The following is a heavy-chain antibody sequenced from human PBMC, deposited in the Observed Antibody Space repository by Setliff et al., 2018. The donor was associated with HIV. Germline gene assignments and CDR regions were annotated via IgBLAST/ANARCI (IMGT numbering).Heavy chain of an antibody. CDR3: ARRTSGPAGIDY. D-gene: IGHD1-26*01. V-gene: IGHV3-21*01. CDR1: EFTFNTYS. J-gene: IGHJ4*02. CDR2: ISSTSTNV. Sequence: LSLSCAASEFTFNTYSMNWVRLAPGKGLEWVSAISSTSTNVFHADSVKGRFTISRDNARNSLYLQMNSLRAEDTAVYYCARRTSGPAGIDYWGQGTLVTVSS.